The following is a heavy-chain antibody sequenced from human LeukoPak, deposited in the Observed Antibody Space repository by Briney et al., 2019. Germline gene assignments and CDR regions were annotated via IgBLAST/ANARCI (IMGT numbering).Heavy chain of an antibody. CDR2: INTDGSRT. V-gene: IGHV3-74*01. Sequence: GGSLRLSCAASGFTFSSYWMLWVRQVPGKGLVWVSRINTDGSRTSYADSVKGRFTISRDNAKNTLYQQMNSLRAEDTAVYYCAKDLEWELLRTHYYFDYWGQGTLVTVSS. CDR3: AKDLEWELLRTHYYFDY. D-gene: IGHD1-26*01. CDR1: GFTFSSYW. J-gene: IGHJ4*02.